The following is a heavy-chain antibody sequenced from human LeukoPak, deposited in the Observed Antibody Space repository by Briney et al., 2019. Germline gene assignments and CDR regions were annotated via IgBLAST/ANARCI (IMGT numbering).Heavy chain of an antibody. CDR2: IYYSGST. CDR3: ASSNPEGAFDI. Sequence: SETLSLTCTVSGGSISSYYWRWIRQPPGKGLEWIGYIYYSGSTNYNPSLRSRVTISVDTSKNQFSLKLSSVTAADTAVYYCASSNPEGAFDIWGQGTMVTVSS. V-gene: IGHV4-59*08. D-gene: IGHD1-14*01. J-gene: IGHJ3*02. CDR1: GGSISSYY.